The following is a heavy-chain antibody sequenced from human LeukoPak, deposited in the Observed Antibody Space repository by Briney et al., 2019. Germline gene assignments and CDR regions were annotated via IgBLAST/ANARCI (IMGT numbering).Heavy chain of an antibody. J-gene: IGHJ6*02. CDR1: GYTFTIFD. Sequence: ASVKVSCTASGYTFTIFDINWVRQAPGQGLEWVGWMNPKNGDTVNAQNFQGRVTMTRDTSIGTAYMGLNSLRSEDTAVYYCAKGGIFGVTIRGYGMDVWGQGTSVTVSS. CDR2: MNPKNGDT. D-gene: IGHD3-3*01. V-gene: IGHV1-8*01. CDR3: AKGGIFGVTIRGYGMDV.